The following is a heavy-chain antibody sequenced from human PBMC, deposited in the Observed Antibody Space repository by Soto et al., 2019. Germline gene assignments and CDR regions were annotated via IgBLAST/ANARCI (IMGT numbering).Heavy chain of an antibody. CDR3: ARDGDDGYSYGKFYY. CDR1: GYTFTGYY. V-gene: IGHV1-2*04. J-gene: IGHJ4*02. D-gene: IGHD5-18*01. Sequence: QVQLVQSGAEVKKPGASVKVSCKASGYTFTGYYMHWVRQAPGQGLEWMGWINPNRGGTNYAQKFQGWVTMTRDTSISTAYMELSRLRSDDTAVYYCARDGDDGYSYGKFYYWGQGTLVTVSS. CDR2: INPNRGGT.